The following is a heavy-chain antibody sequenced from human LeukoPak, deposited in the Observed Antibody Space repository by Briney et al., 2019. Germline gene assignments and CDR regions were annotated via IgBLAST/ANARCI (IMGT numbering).Heavy chain of an antibody. D-gene: IGHD3-10*01. CDR2: IYYSGST. CDR1: GCSISSYY. J-gene: IGHJ4*02. CDR3: ARTRLETDEFYFDY. V-gene: IGHV4-59*01. Sequence: SETLSLTCTVSGCSISSYYWSWIRQPPGKGLEWIGYIYYSGSTNYNPSLKSRVTISVDTSKNQFSLKLSSVTAADTAVYYCARTRLETDEFYFDYWGQGTLVTVSS.